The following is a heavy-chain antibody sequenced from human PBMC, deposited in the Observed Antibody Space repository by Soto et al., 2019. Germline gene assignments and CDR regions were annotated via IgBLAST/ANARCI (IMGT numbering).Heavy chain of an antibody. V-gene: IGHV3-11*01. CDR2: ISSSGSTI. CDR3: ARGVLSFGEFPDAFDI. CDR1: GFTFSDYY. J-gene: IGHJ3*02. D-gene: IGHD3-10*01. Sequence: GGSLRLSCAASGFTFSDYYMSWIRQAPGKGLEWVSYISSSGSTIYYADSVKGRFTISRDNAKNSLYLQMNSLRAEDTAVYCCARGVLSFGEFPDAFDIWGQGPLATVSS.